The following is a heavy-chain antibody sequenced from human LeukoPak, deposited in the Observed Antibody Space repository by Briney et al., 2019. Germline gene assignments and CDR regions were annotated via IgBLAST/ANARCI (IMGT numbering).Heavy chain of an antibody. D-gene: IGHD3-3*01. CDR1: GGTFSTYA. Sequence: ASVKVSCKASGGTFSTYAINWARQAPGQGLEWLGGIIPIFGKANYAQKLQGRVTITADESTSTTYMELSSLRSEDTAVYYCAANTYYDFWSGYTHFDYWGQGTLVTVSS. J-gene: IGHJ4*02. V-gene: IGHV1-69*13. CDR3: AANTYYDFWSGYTHFDY. CDR2: IIPIFGKA.